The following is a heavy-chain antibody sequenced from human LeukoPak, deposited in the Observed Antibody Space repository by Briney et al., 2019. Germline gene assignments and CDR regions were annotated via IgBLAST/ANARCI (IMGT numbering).Heavy chain of an antibody. CDR2: ISYDGSNK. Sequence: GGSLRLSCAASGFTFSSYAMHWVRQAPGKGLEWVAVISYDGSNKYYADSVKGRFTISRDNSKKTLYLQMNSLRAEDTAVYYCARDGTILAYCGGDCYPYFDFWGQGTLVSVSS. V-gene: IGHV3-30-3*01. J-gene: IGHJ4*02. CDR1: GFTFSSYA. CDR3: ARDGTILAYCGGDCYPYFDF. D-gene: IGHD2-21*02.